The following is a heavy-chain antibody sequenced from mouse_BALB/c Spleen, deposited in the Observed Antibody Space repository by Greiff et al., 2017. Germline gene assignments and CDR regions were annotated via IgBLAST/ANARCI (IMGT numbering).Heavy chain of an antibody. J-gene: IGHJ2*01. CDR2: INPSSGYT. CDR1: GYTFTSYT. CDR3: AREDRYVYYFDY. V-gene: IGHV1-4*01. Sequence: VQLQQSGAELARPGASVKMSCKASGYTFTSYTMHWVNQRPGQGLEWIGYINPSSGYTNYNQKFKDKATLTADKSSSTAYMQLSSLTSEDSAVYYCAREDRYVYYFDYWGEGTTLTVSS. D-gene: IGHD2-14*01.